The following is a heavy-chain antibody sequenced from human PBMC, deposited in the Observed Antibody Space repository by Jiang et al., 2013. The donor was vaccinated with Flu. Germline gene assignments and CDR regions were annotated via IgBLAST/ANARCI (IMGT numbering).Heavy chain of an antibody. CDR1: GGSLSSYA. J-gene: IGHJ4*02. D-gene: IGHD5-18*01. CDR3: ARGVGGYGDYADY. CDR2: TLPIFGTS. V-gene: IGHV1-69*06. Sequence: GAEVKKPGSSVRVSCKDSGGSLSSYATYWVRQAPGQGLEWMGGTLPIFGTSTYAQKLQGRVTITADRSTGTAYMELSSLRSEDTAVYYCARGVGGYGDYADYVGPGNPGHRLL.